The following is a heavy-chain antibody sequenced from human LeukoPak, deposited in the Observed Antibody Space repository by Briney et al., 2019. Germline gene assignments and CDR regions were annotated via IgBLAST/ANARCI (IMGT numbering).Heavy chain of an antibody. V-gene: IGHV4-39*01. D-gene: IGHD3-10*01. CDR2: MFYSGST. CDR3: ARHRYGERYYFDY. Sequence: SETLSLTCTVSGGSISSGSYYWGWIRQPPGKGLEWIGSMFYSGSTYHNPSLKSRVSISVDTSKNQFSLRLTSVAAADTAVYSCARHRYGERYYFDYWGQGTLVTVSS. CDR1: GGSISSGSYY. J-gene: IGHJ4*02.